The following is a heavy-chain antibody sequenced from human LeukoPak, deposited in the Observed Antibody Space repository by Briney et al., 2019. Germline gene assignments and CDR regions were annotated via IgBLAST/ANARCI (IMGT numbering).Heavy chain of an antibody. CDR1: GGSITSSNYS. V-gene: IGHV4-39*07. Sequence: SETLSLTCTVSGGSITSSNYSWGWIRQPPGKGLEWIEIIYYSGSTYYNPSLKSRVTISVDTSKNQFSLKLSSVTAADTAVYYCAAPLGYCTNGVCSPGLIDYWGQGTLVTVSS. J-gene: IGHJ4*02. CDR3: AAPLGYCTNGVCSPGLIDY. CDR2: IYYSGST. D-gene: IGHD2-8*01.